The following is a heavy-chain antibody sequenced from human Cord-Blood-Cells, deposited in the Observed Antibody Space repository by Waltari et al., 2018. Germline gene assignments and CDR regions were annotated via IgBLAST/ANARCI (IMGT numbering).Heavy chain of an antibody. CDR1: GYSFTSYW. V-gene: IGHV5-51*01. Sequence: EVPLVQSGAEVKKPGESLKISCTGSGYSFTSYWTGWVRQLPGKGLEWMGIIYPGDSDTRDSPSFQGQVTISADKSISTAYLQWSSLKASDTAMYYCARHKTPSYYYYYYMDVWGKGTTVTVSS. J-gene: IGHJ6*03. CDR2: IYPGDSDT. CDR3: ARHKTPSYYYYYYMDV.